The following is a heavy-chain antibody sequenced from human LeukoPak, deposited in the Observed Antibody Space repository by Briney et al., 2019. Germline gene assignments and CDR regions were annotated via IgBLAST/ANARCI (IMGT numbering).Heavy chain of an antibody. CDR2: THFSGST. D-gene: IGHD3-9*01. J-gene: IGHJ4*02. CDR3: ARDGGKGWLWFDY. Sequence: PETLSLTCTVSGGSISSYYWSWIRQPPGKGLEYIGYTHFSGSTNYNPSLKSRVTISVDTSKNQFSLKLSSVTAADTAVYYCARDGGKGWLWFDYWGQGTLVTVSS. CDR1: GGSISSYY. V-gene: IGHV4-59*01.